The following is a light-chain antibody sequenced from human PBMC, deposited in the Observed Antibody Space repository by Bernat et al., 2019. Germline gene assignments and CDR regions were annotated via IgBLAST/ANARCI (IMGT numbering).Light chain of an antibody. J-gene: IGLJ1*01. Sequence: QSALTQPRSVSGSPGQSVTISCTGSSSDIGGYKYVSWYQQHPGKVPKLIIYDVNERPSGVPDRFSGSKSGNAASLTISGLQADDEADYYCCSYSVTAYLFGTGTKFTVL. CDR1: SSDIGGYKY. V-gene: IGLV2-11*01. CDR2: DVN. CDR3: CSYSVTAYL.